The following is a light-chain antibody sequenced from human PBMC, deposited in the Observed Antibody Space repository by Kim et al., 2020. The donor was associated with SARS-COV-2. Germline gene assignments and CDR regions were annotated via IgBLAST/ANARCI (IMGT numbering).Light chain of an antibody. J-gene: IGKJ1*01. CDR2: GAS. V-gene: IGKV3-15*01. Sequence: VSPGERATLSCRASQSVSSNLAWYQQKPGQAPRLLIYGASTRATGIPARFSGSGSGTEFTLTISSLQSEDFAVYYCQQYNNWPPVTFGQGTKVEI. CDR3: QQYNNWPPVT. CDR1: QSVSSN.